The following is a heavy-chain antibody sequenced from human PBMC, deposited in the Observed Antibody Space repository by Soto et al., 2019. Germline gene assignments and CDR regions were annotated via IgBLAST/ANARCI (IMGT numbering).Heavy chain of an antibody. J-gene: IGHJ4*02. CDR1: GGSISSGDYY. Sequence: SETLSLTCTVSGGSISSGDYYWSWIRQPPGKGLEWIGYIYYSGSTYYNPSLKSRVTISVDTSKNQFSLKLSSVTAADTAVYYGARGSLWRIDYWGQGTLVPVSS. V-gene: IGHV4-30-4*01. D-gene: IGHD3-10*01. CDR2: IYYSGST. CDR3: ARGSLWRIDY.